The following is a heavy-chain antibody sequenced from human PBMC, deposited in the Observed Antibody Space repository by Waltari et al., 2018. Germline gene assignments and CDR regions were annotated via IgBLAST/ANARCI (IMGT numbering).Heavy chain of an antibody. CDR3: ARERAEYYYDSSGYWNYYGMDV. CDR2: IYHSGST. V-gene: IGHV4-38-2*02. Sequence: QVQLQESGPGLVKPSETLSLTCAVSGYSISSGYYWGWLRQPPGKGLEWIGSIYHSGSTYYNPSLKSRVTISVDTSKNQFSLKLSSVTAADTAVYYCARERAEYYYDSSGYWNYYGMDVWGQGNTVTVSS. D-gene: IGHD3-22*01. J-gene: IGHJ6*02. CDR1: GYSISSGYY.